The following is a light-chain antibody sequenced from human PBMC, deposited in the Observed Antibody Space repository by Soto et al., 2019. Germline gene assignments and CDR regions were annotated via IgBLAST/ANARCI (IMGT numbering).Light chain of an antibody. Sequence: QSVLAQPPSASGTPGQTVTISCSGGSSNIKTNGVSWYQQVPGAAPKRLIYSNSQRPSGAPDRLSGSKSGTSASLAISGLQSEDEATYHCSTWDDSLNGLIFGGGTKVTVL. CDR1: SSNIKTNG. V-gene: IGLV1-44*01. J-gene: IGLJ2*01. CDR3: STWDDSLNGLI. CDR2: SNS.